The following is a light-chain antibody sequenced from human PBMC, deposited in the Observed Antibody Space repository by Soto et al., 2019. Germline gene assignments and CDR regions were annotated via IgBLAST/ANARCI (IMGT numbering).Light chain of an antibody. V-gene: IGLV2-8*01. Sequence: QSALTQPPSASGSPGQSATISCTGTSSDVGDYNFVSWYQQHPGKAPKLIIYEVTKRPSGVPDRFSGSKSGNTASLTVSGLQAEDEADYYCSSYAGSSNVFGTGTKVTVL. CDR3: SSYAGSSNV. J-gene: IGLJ1*01. CDR2: EVT. CDR1: SSDVGDYNF.